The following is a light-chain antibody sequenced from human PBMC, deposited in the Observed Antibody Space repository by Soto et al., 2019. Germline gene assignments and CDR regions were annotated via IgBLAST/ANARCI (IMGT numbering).Light chain of an antibody. J-gene: IGKJ2*01. Sequence: AIRMTQSPSSLSASTGDRVTITCRASQGISNYLAWYQQKPGTAPQLLIYAASTLQSGVPSRFSGSGSGTDFTLTIRYLQSEDFATYFCQQYYNYPPTFGQGTKLEI. V-gene: IGKV1-8*01. CDR2: AAS. CDR1: QGISNY. CDR3: QQYYNYPPT.